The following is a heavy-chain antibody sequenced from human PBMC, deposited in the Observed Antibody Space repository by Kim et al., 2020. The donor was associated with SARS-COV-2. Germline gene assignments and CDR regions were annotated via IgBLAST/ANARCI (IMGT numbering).Heavy chain of an antibody. D-gene: IGHD2-15*01. J-gene: IGHJ4*02. Sequence: TYSAGSVEGRFTISRDNSKNTLYLQMNGLRAEDTAVYYCARGGGSLVYWGQGALVTVSS. V-gene: IGHV3-66*01. CDR2: T. CDR3: ARGGGSLVY.